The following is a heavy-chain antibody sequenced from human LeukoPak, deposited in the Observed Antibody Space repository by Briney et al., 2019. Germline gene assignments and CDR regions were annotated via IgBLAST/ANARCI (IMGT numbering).Heavy chain of an antibody. CDR2: IYYSGST. CDR3: ARGRKQWLVDYFDY. CDR1: GGSVSSGSYY. V-gene: IGHV4-61*01. J-gene: IGHJ4*02. Sequence: SETLSLTCTVSGGSVSSGSYYWSWIRQPPGKGLEWIGYIYYSGSTNYNPSLKSRVTISVDTSKNQFSLKLSSVTAADTAVYYCARGRKQWLVDYFDYWGQGTLVTVSS. D-gene: IGHD6-19*01.